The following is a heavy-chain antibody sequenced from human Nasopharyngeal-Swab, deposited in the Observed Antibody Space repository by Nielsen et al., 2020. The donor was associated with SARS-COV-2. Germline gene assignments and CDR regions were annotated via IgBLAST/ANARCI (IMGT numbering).Heavy chain of an antibody. J-gene: IGHJ4*02. D-gene: IGHD5-18*01. V-gene: IGHV3-23*01. Sequence: VRQAPGKGLEWVSAISGSGGSTYYADSVKGRFTISRDNSKNTLYLQMNSLRAEDTAVYYCAKMAGHGYSYGDFEGYFDYWGQGTLVTVSS. CDR3: AKMAGHGYSYGDFEGYFDY. CDR2: ISGSGGST.